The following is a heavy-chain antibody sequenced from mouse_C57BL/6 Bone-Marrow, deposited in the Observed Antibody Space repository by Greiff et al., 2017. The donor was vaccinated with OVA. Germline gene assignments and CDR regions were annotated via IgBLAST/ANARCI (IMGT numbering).Heavy chain of an antibody. V-gene: IGHV1-26*01. J-gene: IGHJ4*01. D-gene: IGHD2-14*01. CDR2: INPNNGGT. CDR1: GYTFTDYY. CDR3: ARGRGTLYAMDY. Sequence: EVQLQQSGPELVKPGASVKISCKASGYTFTDYYMNWVKQSHGKSLEWIGDINPNNGGTSYNQKFKGKATLTVDKSSSTAYMELRSLTSEDSAVYYCARGRGTLYAMDYWGQGTSVTVSS.